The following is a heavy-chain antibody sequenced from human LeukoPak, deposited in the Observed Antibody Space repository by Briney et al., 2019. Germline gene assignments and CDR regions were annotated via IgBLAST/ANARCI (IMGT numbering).Heavy chain of an antibody. CDR1: GYTLTSYD. Sequence: ASVKVSCKASGYTLTSYDINWVRQATGQGLEWMGWMNPSSGKTGYAQKFQGRISMTRNTSISTAYMELSSLRSEDTAVYYCARETPSRDFDYWGQGTLVTVSS. D-gene: IGHD4-23*01. CDR2: MNPSSGKT. V-gene: IGHV1-8*01. CDR3: ARETPSRDFDY. J-gene: IGHJ4*02.